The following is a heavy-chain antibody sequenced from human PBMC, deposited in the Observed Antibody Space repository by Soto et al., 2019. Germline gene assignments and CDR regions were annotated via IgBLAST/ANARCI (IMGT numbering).Heavy chain of an antibody. V-gene: IGHV4-31*03. CDR2: IHHSGST. CDR3: ARISSAGAFDI. J-gene: IGHJ3*02. CDR1: GGCINSGGSY. D-gene: IGHD3-10*01. Sequence: QVQRQESGPGLVKPSQTLSLTCTVSGGCINSGGSYWSWIRQHPGKGLEWIGYIHHSGSTYYNPSLKGRQIISVDTSKNEVSLNLSSVTAADTAVYYCARISSAGAFDIWGQGTMVTVSS.